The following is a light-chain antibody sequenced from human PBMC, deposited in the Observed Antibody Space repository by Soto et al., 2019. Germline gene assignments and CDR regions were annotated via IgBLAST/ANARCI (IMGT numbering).Light chain of an antibody. V-gene: IGKV1-5*01. CDR3: QQYNSYSPT. J-gene: IGKJ1*01. Sequence: DIQMTPSPSSLSASVGDTVTITCRASQSVSTWLAWYQQRAGKAPKLLIYDASSLESGVPSRFRGFGSGTELTLTISSLQPKDSATYYCQQYNSYSPTFGQGTKVEV. CDR2: DAS. CDR1: QSVSTW.